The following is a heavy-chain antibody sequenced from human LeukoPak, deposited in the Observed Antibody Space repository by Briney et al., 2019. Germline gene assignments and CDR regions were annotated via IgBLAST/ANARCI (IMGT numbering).Heavy chain of an antibody. V-gene: IGHV1-2*02. CDR3: ARRCSGGSCYSFDY. J-gene: IGHJ4*02. Sequence: GASVKVSCKASGYTFTGYYIHWVRQAPGQGLEWMGWINPNSGGTNYAQKFQGRVTMTRDTSISTAYMELSRLRSDDTAVYYCARRCSGGSCYSFDYWGQGTLVTVSS. CDR2: INPNSGGT. D-gene: IGHD2-15*01. CDR1: GYTFTGYY.